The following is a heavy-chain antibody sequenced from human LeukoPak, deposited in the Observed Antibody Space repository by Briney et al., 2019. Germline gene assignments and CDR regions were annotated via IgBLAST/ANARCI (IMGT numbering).Heavy chain of an antibody. J-gene: IGHJ6*02. CDR2: IASDGSST. CDR3: ARDAVDTANAV. Sequence: GGSLRLSCAASGFTFSSYWMNWVRQAPGKGLVWVSRIASDGSSTTYADSVKGRFSISRDNAKNTLYLQMNSLRAEDTAVYYCARDAVDTANAVWGQGTTVTVSS. D-gene: IGHD5-18*01. CDR1: GFTFSSYW. V-gene: IGHV3-74*01.